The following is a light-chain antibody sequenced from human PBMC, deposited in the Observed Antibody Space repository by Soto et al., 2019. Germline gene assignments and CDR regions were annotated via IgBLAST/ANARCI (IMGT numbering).Light chain of an antibody. J-gene: IGKJ5*01. CDR1: QSVSSY. CDR3: QQRSD. V-gene: IGKV3-11*01. CDR2: DAS. Sequence: EIVLTQSPATLSLSPGESATLSCRASQSVSSYLAWYQQKPGQAPRLLIYDASNRATGIPARFSGSGSGTAFTLTISSLEPEDSAVYYCQQRSDFGQGTRLEI.